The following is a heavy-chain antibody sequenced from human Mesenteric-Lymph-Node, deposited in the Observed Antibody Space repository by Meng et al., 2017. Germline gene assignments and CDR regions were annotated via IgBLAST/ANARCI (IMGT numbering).Heavy chain of an antibody. CDR2: IYYSGIT. D-gene: IGHD4/OR15-4a*01. V-gene: IGHV4-31*01. CDR3: ARAADGGHYRGWYFDL. CDR1: GGSISRGDYY. J-gene: IGHJ2*01. Sequence: QGQLQESGPGLVKPSQTLSLTCNVSGGSISRGDYYYWTWIRQHPGKGLEWIGYIYYSGITYYSPSLKSLATITVDRSKNQFSLTLKSVTAADTAVYYCARAADGGHYRGWYFDLWGRGTLVTVSS.